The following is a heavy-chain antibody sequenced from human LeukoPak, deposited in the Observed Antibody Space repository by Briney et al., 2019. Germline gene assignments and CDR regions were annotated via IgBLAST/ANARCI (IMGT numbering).Heavy chain of an antibody. CDR1: GGSISSYY. CDR3: ARARYCSSTSCYAFDY. D-gene: IGHD2-2*01. J-gene: IGHJ4*02. V-gene: IGHV4-59*01. Sequence: SETLSLTCTVSGGSISSYYWSWIRQPPGKGLEWIGYIYYSGSTNYNPSLKSRVTISVDMSKNQFSLKLSSVTAADTAVYYCARARYCSSTSCYAFDYWGQGTLVTVSS. CDR2: IYYSGST.